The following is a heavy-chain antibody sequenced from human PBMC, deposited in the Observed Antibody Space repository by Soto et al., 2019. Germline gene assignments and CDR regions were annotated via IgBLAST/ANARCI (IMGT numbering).Heavy chain of an antibody. Sequence: GASVKVSCKASGYIFTSYYMHWVRQAPGQGLEWMGIINPSGGSTSYAQKFQGRVTMTRDTSTSTVYMELSSLRSEDTAVYYCARVGYGDYVHYWGQGTLVTVSS. CDR1: GYIFTSYY. J-gene: IGHJ4*02. V-gene: IGHV1-46*01. CDR3: ARVGYGDYVHY. CDR2: INPSGGST. D-gene: IGHD4-17*01.